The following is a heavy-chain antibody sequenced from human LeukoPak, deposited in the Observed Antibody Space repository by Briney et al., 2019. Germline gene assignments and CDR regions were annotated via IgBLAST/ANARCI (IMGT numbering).Heavy chain of an antibody. V-gene: IGHV3-11*01. J-gene: IGHJ4*02. CDR3: ARDGSGYSYGSDKFDY. CDR2: ISSSGSTI. CDR1: GFTFSDYY. Sequence: PGGSLRLSCAASGFTFSDYYMSWLRQAPGKGLEWVSYISSSGSTIYCADSVKGRFTISRDNAKNSLYLQMNSLRAEDTAVYYCARDGSGYSYGSDKFDYWGQGTLVTVSS. D-gene: IGHD5-18*01.